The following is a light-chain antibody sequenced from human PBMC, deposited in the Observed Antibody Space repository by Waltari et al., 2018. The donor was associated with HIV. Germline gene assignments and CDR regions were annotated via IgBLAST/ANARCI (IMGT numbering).Light chain of an antibody. Sequence: QSALSQPASVSASPGQSVAISCSGSASDIGRYNYVSWYQQHPDKTPRLILFDVNNRPSGISDGFSGSKSGTTASLTISTVETDDEADYYCASYTVNSTGVFGSGTKLTVL. CDR3: ASYTVNSTGV. CDR2: DVN. J-gene: IGLJ1*01. V-gene: IGLV2-14*03. CDR1: ASDIGRYNY.